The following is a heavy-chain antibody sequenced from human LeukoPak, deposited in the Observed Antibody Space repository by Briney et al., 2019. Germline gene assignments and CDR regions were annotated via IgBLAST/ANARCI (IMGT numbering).Heavy chain of an antibody. D-gene: IGHD6-6*01. V-gene: IGHV1-69*13. CDR1: VGTFSSYG. J-gene: IGHJ6*02. CDR2: IIPIFGTA. CDR3: ARLDEYSSSSRYYGMDV. Sequence: GASVKVSCKASVGTFSSYGISWVRQAPGQGLEWMGGIIPIFGTANYAQKFQGRVTITADESTSTAYMELSSLRSEDTAVYYCARLDEYSSSSRYYGMDVWGQGTTVTVSS.